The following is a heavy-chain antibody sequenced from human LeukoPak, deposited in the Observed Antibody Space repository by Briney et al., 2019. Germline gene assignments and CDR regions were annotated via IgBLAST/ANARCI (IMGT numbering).Heavy chain of an antibody. J-gene: IGHJ4*02. CDR1: GGSFSGYY. CDR2: INHSGST. V-gene: IGHV4-34*01. Sequence: SETLSLTCAVYGGSFSGYYWSWIRQPPGKGLEWIGEINHSGSTNYNPSLKSRVTISVDTSKNQFSLKLSSVTAADTAVYYCARGLDCSSTSCLDRYYDYWGQGTLVTVSS. D-gene: IGHD2-2*01. CDR3: ARGLDCSSTSCLDRYYDY.